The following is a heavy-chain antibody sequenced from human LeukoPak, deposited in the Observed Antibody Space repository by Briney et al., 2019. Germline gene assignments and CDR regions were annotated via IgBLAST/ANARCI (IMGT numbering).Heavy chain of an antibody. CDR3: AKAGYSDLFDY. D-gene: IGHD5-12*01. Sequence: TGGSPRLSCAASGFTFSSYAMSWVRQAPGKGLEWVSAISGSGGSAYYADSVKGRFTISRDNSKNTLYLQMNSLRAEDTAVYYCAKAGYSDLFDYWGQGTLVTVSS. V-gene: IGHV3-23*01. CDR1: GFTFSSYA. CDR2: ISGSGGSA. J-gene: IGHJ4*02.